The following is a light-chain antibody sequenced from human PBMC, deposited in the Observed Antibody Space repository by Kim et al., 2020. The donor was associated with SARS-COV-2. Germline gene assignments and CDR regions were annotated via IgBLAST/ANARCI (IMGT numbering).Light chain of an antibody. V-gene: IGKV3-11*01. Sequence: LSPGESATLTCRASQSVSSYLAWYQQKPGQAPRLLIYDASNRATGIPSRFSGSGSGTDFTLTISSLEPEDFAVYYCQQRSNWPITFGQGTRLEIK. CDR3: QQRSNWPIT. CDR2: DAS. CDR1: QSVSSY. J-gene: IGKJ5*01.